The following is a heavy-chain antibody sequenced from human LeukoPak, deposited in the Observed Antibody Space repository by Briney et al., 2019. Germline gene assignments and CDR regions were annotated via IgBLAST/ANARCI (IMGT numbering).Heavy chain of an antibody. CDR1: GFTFNSYS. Sequence: GGSLRLSCAASGFTFNSYSMNWVRQAPGKGLEWISYISTSSSTVYYADSVRGRFTISRDNAKNSLYLQMNTLRAEDTAVYYCARDLWFGDQRDYWGRGTLVTVSS. V-gene: IGHV3-48*04. CDR3: ARDLWFGDQRDY. D-gene: IGHD3-10*01. J-gene: IGHJ4*02. CDR2: ISTSSSTV.